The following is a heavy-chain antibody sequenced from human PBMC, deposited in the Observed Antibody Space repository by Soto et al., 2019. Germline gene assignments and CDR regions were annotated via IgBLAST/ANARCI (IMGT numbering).Heavy chain of an antibody. J-gene: IGHJ1*01. CDR3: ASSDDYYYSSSGYYLSEYFQH. D-gene: IGHD3-22*01. CDR2: IIPIFGTA. V-gene: IGHV1-69*01. Sequence: QVQLVQSGAEVKKPGSSVKVSCKASGGTFSSYAISWVRQAPGQGLEWMGGIIPIFGTANYAQKFQGRVTITADDSTSTAYMELSSLRSEDKAVYYCASSDDYYYSSSGYYLSEYFQHWGQGTLVTVSS. CDR1: GGTFSSYA.